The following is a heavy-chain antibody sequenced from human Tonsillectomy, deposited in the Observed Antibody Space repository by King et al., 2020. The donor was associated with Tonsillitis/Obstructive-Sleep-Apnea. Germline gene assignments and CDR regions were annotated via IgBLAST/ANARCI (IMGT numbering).Heavy chain of an antibody. J-gene: IGHJ4*02. CDR3: AKSTIAVAGTHYYFDY. CDR1: GFTFDDYA. V-gene: IGHV3-9*01. D-gene: IGHD6-19*01. Sequence: VQLVESGGGLVQPGRSLRLSCAASGFTFDDYAMHWVRQAPGKGLEWVSGISWNSGTIGYADSVKGRFTISRDNAKNSLYLQMNSLRAEETALYYCAKSTIAVAGTHYYFDYWGQGTLVTVSS. CDR2: ISWNSGTI.